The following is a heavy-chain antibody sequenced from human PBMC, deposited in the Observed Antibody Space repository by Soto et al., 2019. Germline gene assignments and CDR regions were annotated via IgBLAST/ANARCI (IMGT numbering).Heavy chain of an antibody. CDR2: ISSSSSTI. CDR3: ARADYPNYYYYGMDV. D-gene: IGHD4-17*01. J-gene: IGHJ6*02. CDR1: GFTFSSYS. V-gene: IGHV3-48*02. Sequence: LRLSCIASGFTFSSYSMNWVRQAPGKGLEWVSYISSSSSTIYYADSVKGRFTISRDNAKNSLYLQMNSLRDEDTAVYYCARADYPNYYYYGMDVWGQGTTVTVSS.